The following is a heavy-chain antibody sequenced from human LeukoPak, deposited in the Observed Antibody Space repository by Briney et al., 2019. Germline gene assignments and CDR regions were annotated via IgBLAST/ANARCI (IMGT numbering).Heavy chain of an antibody. Sequence: SETLSLTCAVYGGSFSGYYWSWIRQPPGKGLEWIGEINHSGSTNCNPSLKSRVTISVDTSKNQFSLKLSSVTAADTAVYYCARRRRYSSSFSWFDPWGQGTLVTVSS. CDR3: ARRRRYSSSFSWFDP. CDR2: INHSGST. V-gene: IGHV4-34*01. J-gene: IGHJ5*02. CDR1: GGSFSGYY. D-gene: IGHD6-6*01.